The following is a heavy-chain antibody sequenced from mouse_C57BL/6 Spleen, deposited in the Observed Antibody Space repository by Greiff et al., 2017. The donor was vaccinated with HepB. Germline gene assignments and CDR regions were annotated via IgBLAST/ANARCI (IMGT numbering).Heavy chain of an antibody. CDR1: GFTFSDYY. Sequence: EVMLVESEGGLVQPGSSMKLSCTASGFTFSDYYMAWVRQVPEKGLEWVANINYDGSITYYLDSLKSRFIISRDNAKNILYLQMSSLKSEDTATYYCARSMVTSYAMDYWGQGTSVTVSS. V-gene: IGHV5-16*01. J-gene: IGHJ4*01. CDR3: ARSMVTSYAMDY. CDR2: INYDGSIT. D-gene: IGHD2-2*01.